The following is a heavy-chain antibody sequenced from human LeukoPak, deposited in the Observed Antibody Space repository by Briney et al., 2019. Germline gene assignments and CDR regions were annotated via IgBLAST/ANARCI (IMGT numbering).Heavy chain of an antibody. J-gene: IGHJ3*02. CDR1: GFTFSNYW. CDR3: AKEWRGSGSYFDAFDI. CDR2: LSKDGTST. V-gene: IGHV3-74*01. D-gene: IGHD1-26*01. Sequence: GGSLRLSCAASGFTFSNYWMHWVRQAPGKGLVWVSRLSKDGTSTDYADSVKGRFTISRDNSKNTLYLQMNSLRAEDTAVYYCAKEWRGSGSYFDAFDIWGQGTMVTVSS.